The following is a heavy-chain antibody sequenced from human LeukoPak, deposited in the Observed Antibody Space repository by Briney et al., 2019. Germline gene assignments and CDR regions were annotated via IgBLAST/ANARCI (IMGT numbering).Heavy chain of an antibody. CDR2: IYTSGST. J-gene: IGHJ6*02. Sequence: SETLSLTCTVSGGSISSYYWSWIRQPAGKGLEWIGRIYTSGSTNYNPSLKSRVTMSVDTSKNQFSLKLSSVTAADTAVYYCARRSVVGRYYYYGMDVWGQGTTVTVSS. CDR3: ARRSVVGRYYYYGMDV. D-gene: IGHD2-15*01. V-gene: IGHV4-4*07. CDR1: GGSISSYY.